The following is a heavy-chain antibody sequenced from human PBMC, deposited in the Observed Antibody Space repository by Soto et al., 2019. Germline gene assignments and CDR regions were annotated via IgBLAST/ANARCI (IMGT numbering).Heavy chain of an antibody. J-gene: IGHJ4*02. D-gene: IGHD3-22*01. CDR3: ASGGYYYDSSGYYYGYFDY. CDR2: VIPIFGTA. CDR1: GGTFSSYA. Sequence: SVKVSCKASGGTFSSYAISWVRQAPGQGLEWMGGVIPIFGTANYAQKFQGRVTITADESTSTAYMELSSLRSEDTAVYYCASGGYYYDSSGYYYGYFDYWGQGTLVTVPQ. V-gene: IGHV1-69*13.